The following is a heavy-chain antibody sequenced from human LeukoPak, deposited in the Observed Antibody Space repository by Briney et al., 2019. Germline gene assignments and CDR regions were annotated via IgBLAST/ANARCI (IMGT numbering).Heavy chain of an antibody. CDR1: GGSISSYY. Sequence: PSETLSLTCTVSGGSISSYYWSWIRQPPGKGLEWIGYIYSSGSTNYNPSLKSRVTISVDTSKNQYSLKLSSVTAADTALYYCARATYGSAFFDYWGQGTLVTVSS. D-gene: IGHD4-17*01. CDR3: ARATYGSAFFDY. J-gene: IGHJ4*02. V-gene: IGHV4-59*01. CDR2: IYSSGST.